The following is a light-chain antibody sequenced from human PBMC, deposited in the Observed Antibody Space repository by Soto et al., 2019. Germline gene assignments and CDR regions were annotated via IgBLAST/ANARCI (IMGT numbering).Light chain of an antibody. CDR2: EVT. V-gene: IGLV2-14*01. CDR3: SSYTDRDTFYV. CDR1: SSDVGGHDY. Sequence: QSALTQPASVSGSPGQSITISCNGTSSDVGGHDYISWYQQYPGKAPRLKIFEVTNRPSGVSRRFSGSKSGNTASLTISVLQAEDEADYYCSSYTDRDTFYVFGSGTKLTVL. J-gene: IGLJ1*01.